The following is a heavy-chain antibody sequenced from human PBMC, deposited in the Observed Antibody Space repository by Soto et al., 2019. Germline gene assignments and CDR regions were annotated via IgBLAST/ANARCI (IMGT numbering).Heavy chain of an antibody. D-gene: IGHD2-2*01. J-gene: IGHJ5*02. V-gene: IGHV3-33*01. Sequence: GGSLRLSCAASGFTFSSYGMHWVRQAPGKGLEWVAVIWYDGSNKYYADSVKGRFTISRDNSKSTLYLQMNSLRAEDTAVYYCASSQYQLLFGMWSWGQGTLVTVSS. CDR1: GFTFSSYG. CDR3: ASSQYQLLFGMWS. CDR2: IWYDGSNK.